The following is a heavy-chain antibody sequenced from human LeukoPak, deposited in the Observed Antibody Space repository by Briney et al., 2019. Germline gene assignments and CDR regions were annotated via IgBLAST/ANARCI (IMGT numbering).Heavy chain of an antibody. Sequence: SSETLSLTCAVYGGSLNGFYWTWIRQSPGKGLEWIAEINHRGDTHYNPSLKSRATTFVDTSKSWISLRLRSVTAADTAVYYCARGAYVSGNYRYYFDHWGQGGLVTVSS. CDR3: ARGAYVSGNYRYYFDH. J-gene: IGHJ4*02. V-gene: IGHV4-34*01. D-gene: IGHD3-10*01. CDR1: GGSLNGFY. CDR2: INHRGDT.